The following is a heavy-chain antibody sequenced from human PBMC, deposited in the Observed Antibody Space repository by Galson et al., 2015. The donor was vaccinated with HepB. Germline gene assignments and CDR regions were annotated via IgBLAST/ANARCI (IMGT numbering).Heavy chain of an antibody. CDR2: MKEDGTQT. J-gene: IGHJ4*02. D-gene: IGHD6-6*01. CDR3: ARDLSSSSAY. V-gene: IGHV3-7*03. Sequence: SLRLSCAASGFSVTGYWMSWVRQAPGKGLEWVGSMKEDGTQTYYVDSVRGRFTVSRDSARNSLYLQMNSLRAEDTAVYYCARDLSSSSAYWGQGTLVTVSS. CDR1: GFSVTGYW.